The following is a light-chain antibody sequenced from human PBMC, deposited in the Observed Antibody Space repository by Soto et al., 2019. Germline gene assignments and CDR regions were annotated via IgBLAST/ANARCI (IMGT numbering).Light chain of an antibody. CDR2: DVY. CDR1: WADVGGNNF. CDR3: SSYTASGV. V-gene: IGLV2-14*03. Sequence: QSALTQPASVSGSPGQSIIISCTGTWADVGGNNFVSWYQQHPGKAPKLIIYDVYDRPSGVSNRFSGSKSDNTASLTISGLQAEDEADYYCSSYTASGVFGTGTKVTVL. J-gene: IGLJ1*01.